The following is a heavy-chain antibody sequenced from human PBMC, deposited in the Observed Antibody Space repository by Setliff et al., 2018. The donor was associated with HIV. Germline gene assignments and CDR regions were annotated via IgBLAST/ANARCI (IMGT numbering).Heavy chain of an antibody. V-gene: IGHV1-46*01. D-gene: IGHD2-2*01. CDR3: ARAGGGATDQAFDV. CDR1: GYTFTSYF. J-gene: IGHJ3*01. CDR2: IDPNGGAT. Sequence: ASVKVSCKAFGYTFTSYFLHWVRQAPGQGLEWLGIIDPNGGATNNAQKLQGRLTVTTDTSTGTLYMELSNLRSDDSAVYYCARAGGGATDQAFDVWGQGTMVTVS.